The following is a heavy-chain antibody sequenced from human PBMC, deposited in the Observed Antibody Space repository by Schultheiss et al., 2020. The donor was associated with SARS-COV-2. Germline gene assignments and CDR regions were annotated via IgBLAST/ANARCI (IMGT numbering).Heavy chain of an antibody. D-gene: IGHD6-6*01. CDR1: GFTLSGFW. CDR2: ISSSGGST. J-gene: IGHJ3*02. V-gene: IGHV3-74*01. Sequence: GGSLRLSCAASGFTLSGFWMHWVRQAPGKGLVWVSRISSSGGSTYYADSVKGRFTISRDNSRNTLYLQMNTLRTEDTAVYYCARDQTRSSSAWHAFDIWGQGTMVTVSS. CDR3: ARDQTRSSSAWHAFDI.